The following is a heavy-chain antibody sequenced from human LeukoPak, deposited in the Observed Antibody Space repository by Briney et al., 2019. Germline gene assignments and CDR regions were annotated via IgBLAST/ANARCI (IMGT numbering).Heavy chain of an antibody. V-gene: IGHV1-69*05. J-gene: IGHJ4*02. Sequence: ASVRVSCKASGGTFSSYAISWVRQAPGQGLEWMGRIIPIFGTANYAQKFQGRVTITTDESTSTACTELSSLRSEDTAVYYCARDQPGIHQSYWGQGTLVTVSS. D-gene: IGHD6-13*01. CDR2: IIPIFGTA. CDR3: ARDQPGIHQSY. CDR1: GGTFSSYA.